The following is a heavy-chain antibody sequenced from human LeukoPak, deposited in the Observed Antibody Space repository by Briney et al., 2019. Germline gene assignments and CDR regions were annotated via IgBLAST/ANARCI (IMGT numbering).Heavy chain of an antibody. J-gene: IGHJ3*02. CDR1: GFTFSDYY. D-gene: IGHD3-10*02. V-gene: IGHV3-11*03. Sequence: RGGSLRLSCAASGFTFSDYYMSWIRQAPGKGLEWVSYISSSSSYTKYADSVKGRFTISRDNAKNSLYLQMNSLRAEDTAVYYCARAICSGICAFDIWGQGTMVTVSS. CDR3: ARAICSGICAFDI. CDR2: ISSSSSYT.